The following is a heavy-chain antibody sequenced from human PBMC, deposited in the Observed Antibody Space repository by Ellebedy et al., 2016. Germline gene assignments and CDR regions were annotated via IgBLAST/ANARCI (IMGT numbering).Heavy chain of an antibody. CDR1: GGSISSSSYY. V-gene: IGHV4-39*01. D-gene: IGHD6-19*01. J-gene: IGHJ4*02. CDR2: TYYSGST. Sequence: SETLSLTCTVSGGSISSSSYYWGWIRQPPGKGLEWIGSTYYSGSTYYNPSLKSRVTISVDTSKNQFSLKLSSVTAADTAVYYCARHEIAVAAFDYWGQGTLVTVSS. CDR3: ARHEIAVAAFDY.